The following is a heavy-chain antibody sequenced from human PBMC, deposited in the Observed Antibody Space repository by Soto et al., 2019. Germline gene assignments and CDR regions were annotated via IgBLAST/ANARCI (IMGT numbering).Heavy chain of an antibody. J-gene: IGHJ4*02. Sequence: GGSLRLSCAASGFTFSSYDMHWVRQATGKGLEWVSAIGTAGDPYYPGSVKGRFTISRENAKNSLYLQMNSLRAGHTAVYYCARASAAGDHFDYWGQGTLVTVSS. CDR3: ARASAAGDHFDY. V-gene: IGHV3-13*05. CDR2: IGTAGDP. CDR1: GFTFSSYD. D-gene: IGHD6-13*01.